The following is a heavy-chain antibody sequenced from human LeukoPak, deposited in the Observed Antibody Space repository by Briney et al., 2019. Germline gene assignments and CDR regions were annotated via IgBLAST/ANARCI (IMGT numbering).Heavy chain of an antibody. J-gene: IGHJ2*01. V-gene: IGHV3-30*03. D-gene: IGHD6-6*01. CDR2: ISYDGSNE. CDR3: ARARSSVPGYFDL. Sequence: GGSLRLSCAASGFTLSKYGMHWVRQAPGKGLEWVAVISYDGSNEYYADSVKGRFTISRDSSKNTLYLQMNSLRAEDTAVYYCARARSSVPGYFDLWGRGTLVTVSS. CDR1: GFTLSKYG.